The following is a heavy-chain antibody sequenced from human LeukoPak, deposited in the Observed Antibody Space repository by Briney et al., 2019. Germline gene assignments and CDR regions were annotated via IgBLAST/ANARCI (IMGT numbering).Heavy chain of an antibody. V-gene: IGHV4-39*01. CDR3: AGHRSGWYYFDY. J-gene: IGHJ4*02. Sequence: PETPSLTCTVSGVSLCSRFYYWGWIRHPPGKRVEWVGRISYIGSTSYNPSPKTRVTISVHTPKNHLFPKLNSMTPAHSAVFYCAGHRSGWYYFDYWGQGTRVTVSS. CDR2: ISYIGST. CDR1: GVSLCSRFYY. D-gene: IGHD2-15*01.